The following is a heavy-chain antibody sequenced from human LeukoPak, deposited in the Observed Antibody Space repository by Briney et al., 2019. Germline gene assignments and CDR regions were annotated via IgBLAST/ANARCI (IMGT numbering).Heavy chain of an antibody. CDR3: ARDSAEYYYGSGSYQTDY. CDR2: INPTGGST. CDR1: GYTFTSYY. V-gene: IGHV1-46*01. J-gene: IGHJ4*02. Sequence: ASVKVSCKASGYTFTSYYMHWVRQAPGQGLEWMGIINPTGGSTSYAQKFQGRVTMTRDMSTSTVYMELRSLRSDDTAVYYCARDSAEYYYGSGSYQTDYWGQGTLVTVSS. D-gene: IGHD3-10*01.